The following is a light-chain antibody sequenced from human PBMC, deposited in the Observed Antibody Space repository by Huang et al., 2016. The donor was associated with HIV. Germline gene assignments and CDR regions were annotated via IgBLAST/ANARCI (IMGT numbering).Light chain of an antibody. Sequence: DIVLTQSPGTLSLSPGERTTLSCRASQSVNRGYLAWYQQKPGQAPRHLIYGASTRATGIPGRFRGSGSGTDFTLTISRLQPEDFAVYYCQQYGSSPETFGQGTKVEVK. CDR2: GAS. CDR3: QQYGSSPET. J-gene: IGKJ1*01. V-gene: IGKV3-20*01. CDR1: QSVNRGY.